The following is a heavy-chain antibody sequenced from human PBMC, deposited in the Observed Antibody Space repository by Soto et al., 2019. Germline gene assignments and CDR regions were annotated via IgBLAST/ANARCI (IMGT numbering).Heavy chain of an antibody. CDR3: ARNCWPYSSSWEPFDP. J-gene: IGHJ5*02. D-gene: IGHD6-13*01. CDR2: IYPGDSDT. V-gene: IGHV5-51*01. Sequence: PGESLKISCQGSGYSFTSYWIGWVRQMPGKGLEWMGIIYPGDSDTRCSPSFQGQVTISADKSISTAYLQWSSLKASDTAMYYCARNCWPYSSSWEPFDPWGQGTLVTVSS. CDR1: GYSFTSYW.